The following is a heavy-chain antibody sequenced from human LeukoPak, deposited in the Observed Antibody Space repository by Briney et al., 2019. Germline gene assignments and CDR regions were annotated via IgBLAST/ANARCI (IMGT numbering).Heavy chain of an antibody. CDR2: IYYSGST. Sequence: PSETLSLTCTVSGGSISSYYWSWIRQPPGKGLEWIGYIYYSGSTNYNPSLKSRVTISVDTSKNQFSLKPSSVTAADTAVYYCARGGIIVGVDYWGLGTLVTVSS. CDR1: GGSISSYY. D-gene: IGHD1-26*01. V-gene: IGHV4-59*01. J-gene: IGHJ4*02. CDR3: ARGGIIVGVDY.